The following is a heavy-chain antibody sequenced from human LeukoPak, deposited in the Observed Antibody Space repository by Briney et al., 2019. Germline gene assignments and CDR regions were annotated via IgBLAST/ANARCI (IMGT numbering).Heavy chain of an antibody. Sequence: DPGKGLEWVSGISWNGGSMDYADSVRGRFTISRDNAKTSLCLQMNTLRPEDTAFYYCAKGTMATIYSAFDIWGQGTMVTVSS. CDR2: ISWNGGSM. J-gene: IGHJ3*02. V-gene: IGHV3-9*01. D-gene: IGHD5-24*01. CDR3: AKGTMATIYSAFDI.